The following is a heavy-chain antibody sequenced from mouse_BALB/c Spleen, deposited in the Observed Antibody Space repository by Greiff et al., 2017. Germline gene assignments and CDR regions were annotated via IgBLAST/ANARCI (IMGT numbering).Heavy chain of an antibody. CDR1: GYSITSDYA. V-gene: IGHV3-2*02. CDR2: ISYSGST. D-gene: IGHD1-1*01. J-gene: IGHJ3*01. CDR3: ARGGTYYYGSRGWFAY. Sequence: EVKLVESGPGLVKPSQSLSLTCTVTGYSITSDYAWNWIRQFPGNKLEWMGYISYSGSTSYNPSLKSRISITRDTSKNQFFLQLNSVTTEDTATYYCARGGTYYYGSRGWFAYWGQGTLVTVSA.